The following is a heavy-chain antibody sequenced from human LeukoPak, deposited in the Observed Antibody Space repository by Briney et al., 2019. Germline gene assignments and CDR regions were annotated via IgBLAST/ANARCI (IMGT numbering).Heavy chain of an antibody. Sequence: GGSLRLSCAASGFTFSSYAMSWVRQAPGKGLEWVSAISGSGGSTYYADSVKGRFTISRDNSKNTLYLQMNSLRAEDTTVYYCAKSGRNYYDSSGYRYYYYMDVWGKGTTVTVSS. CDR1: GFTFSSYA. V-gene: IGHV3-23*01. J-gene: IGHJ6*03. CDR3: AKSGRNYYDSSGYRYYYYMDV. CDR2: ISGSGGST. D-gene: IGHD3-22*01.